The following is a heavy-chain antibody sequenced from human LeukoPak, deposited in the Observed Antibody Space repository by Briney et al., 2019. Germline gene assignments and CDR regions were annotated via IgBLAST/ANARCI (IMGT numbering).Heavy chain of an antibody. CDR1: GFTFSSYA. J-gene: IGHJ3*02. Sequence: GRSLRLSCAASGFTFSSYAMHWVRQAPGKGLEWVAVISYDGSNKYYADSVKGRFTISRDNSKNTLYLQMNSLRAEDTAVYYCARDRYCSSTSCHHGAFDIWGQGTMVTVSS. CDR2: ISYDGSNK. V-gene: IGHV3-30-3*01. D-gene: IGHD2-2*01. CDR3: ARDRYCSSTSCHHGAFDI.